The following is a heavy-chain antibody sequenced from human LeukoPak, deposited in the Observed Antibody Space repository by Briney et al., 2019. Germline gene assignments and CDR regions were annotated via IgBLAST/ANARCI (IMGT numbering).Heavy chain of an antibody. D-gene: IGHD5-12*01. Sequence: GGSLRLSCAASGFTFSSYGMHWVRQAPGKGLEWVAFIRYDGSNKYYADSVKGRFTISRDNSKNTLYLQMNSLRAEDTAVYYCAKDPHSGYDYEEPHYWGQGTLVTVSS. CDR1: GFTFSSYG. CDR3: AKDPHSGYDYEEPHY. V-gene: IGHV3-30*02. CDR2: IRYDGSNK. J-gene: IGHJ4*02.